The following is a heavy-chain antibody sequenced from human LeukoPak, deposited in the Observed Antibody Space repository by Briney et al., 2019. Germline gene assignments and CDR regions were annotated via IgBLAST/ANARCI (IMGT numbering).Heavy chain of an antibody. V-gene: IGHV4-39*01. Sequence: PSETLSLTCTVSGGSISSSYSYWGWIRQPPGKGLEWIGNIYYSGSTYYSPSLTSRVTVSVDTSENQFSLKLSSVTAADTAVYYCARPKYYDFWSGYGEGDYWGQGNLVTVSS. D-gene: IGHD3-3*01. CDR3: ARPKYYDFWSGYGEGDY. CDR2: IYYSGST. J-gene: IGHJ4*02. CDR1: GGSISSSYSY.